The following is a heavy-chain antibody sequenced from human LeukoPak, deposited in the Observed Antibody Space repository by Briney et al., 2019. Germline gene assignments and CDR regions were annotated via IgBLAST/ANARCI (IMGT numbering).Heavy chain of an antibody. CDR2: ISYTGST. Sequence: SPSQTLSLTCTVSGGSISSGGYYWSWIRQHPGRGLEWIGYISYTGSTYYNPSLKSRITILADTSKNQFFLRLSSVTAADTAVYYCARVGSVRGMDVWGQGATVTVSS. CDR3: ARVGSVRGMDV. J-gene: IGHJ6*02. CDR1: GGSISSGGYY. V-gene: IGHV4-31*03. D-gene: IGHD1-26*01.